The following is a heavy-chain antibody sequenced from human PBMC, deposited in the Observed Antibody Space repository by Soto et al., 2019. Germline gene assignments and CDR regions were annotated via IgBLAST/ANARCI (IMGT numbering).Heavy chain of an antibody. CDR1: GFTFSKYG. CDR2: ISYGVYLK. Sequence: QGQLVESGGGVVQPGRSLRLSCEASGFTFSKYGMQWVRQAPGKGLEWVAVISYGVYLKYYVDSVKGRFTVARDNSKNTLFLEMNSLRVEDTAVYFCAKDFKVSGSHYGTLNYYYGMDVWGQGTTVTVSS. V-gene: IGHV3-30*18. J-gene: IGHJ6*02. CDR3: AKDFKVSGSHYGTLNYYYGMDV. D-gene: IGHD3-10*01.